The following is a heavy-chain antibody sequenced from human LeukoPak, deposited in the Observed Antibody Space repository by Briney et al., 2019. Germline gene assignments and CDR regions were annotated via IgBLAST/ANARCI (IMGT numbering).Heavy chain of an antibody. Sequence: SSETLSLTCTVSGGSISSSSYHWGWIRQPPGKGLEWLATMYYSGSTYYNPSLRSRVTISVDTSKTQFSLRLSSVTAADTAVYYCARHASYFGSGHDCWGQGSLVTVSS. V-gene: IGHV4-39*01. CDR2: MYYSGST. J-gene: IGHJ4*02. CDR1: GGSISSSSYH. CDR3: ARHASYFGSGHDC. D-gene: IGHD3-10*01.